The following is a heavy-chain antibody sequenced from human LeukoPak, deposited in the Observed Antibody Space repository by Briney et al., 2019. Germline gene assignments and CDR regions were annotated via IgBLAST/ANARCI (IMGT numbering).Heavy chain of an antibody. Sequence: GRSLRLSCAASGFTFSKYIMHWVRQAPGKGLDWVAVILENGNRQYYADSVKGRFTIFRDNSKNTLSLQMNSLRGEDTAMYYCARVQGGGYRTADYWGRGTLVTVSS. V-gene: IGHV3-30*04. CDR3: ARVQGGGYRTADY. CDR2: ILENGNRQ. J-gene: IGHJ4*02. D-gene: IGHD6-19*01. CDR1: GFTFSKYI.